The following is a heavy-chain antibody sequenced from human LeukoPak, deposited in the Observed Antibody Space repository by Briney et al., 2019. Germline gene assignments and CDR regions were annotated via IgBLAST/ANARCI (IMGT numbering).Heavy chain of an antibody. V-gene: IGHV3-64*01. CDR3: AKDSGYYGSGKWQPTSMDV. CDR1: GFTFSSYA. J-gene: IGHJ6*03. CDR2: IGSNGGST. D-gene: IGHD3-10*01. Sequence: GGSLRLSCAASGFTFSSYAMHWVRQAPEKGLEYVSAIGSNGGSTYYANSVKGRFTISRDNSKNTLYLQMNSLRAEDTAVYYCAKDSGYYGSGKWQPTSMDVWGKGTTVTVSS.